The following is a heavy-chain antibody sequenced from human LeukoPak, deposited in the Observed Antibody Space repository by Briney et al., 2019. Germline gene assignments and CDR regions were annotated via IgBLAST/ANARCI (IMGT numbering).Heavy chain of an antibody. CDR1: GFTFRRYW. Sequence: GGSLRLSCAASGFTFRRYWMSWARQASGKGLEWVANIKQDGSEKYYVDSVKGRFTISRDNSKNTLYLQMNSLRAEDTAVYYCAKDGHYTAAYYYYYGMDVWGQGTTVTVSS. V-gene: IGHV3-7*01. J-gene: IGHJ6*02. D-gene: IGHD5-18*01. CDR3: AKDGHYTAAYYYYYGMDV. CDR2: IKQDGSEK.